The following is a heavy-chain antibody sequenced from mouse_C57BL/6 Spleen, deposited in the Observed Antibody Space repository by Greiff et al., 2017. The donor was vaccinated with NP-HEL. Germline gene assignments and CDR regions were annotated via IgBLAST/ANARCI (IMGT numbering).Heavy chain of an antibody. CDR1: GFTFSDYG. Sequence: EVKVVESGGGLVKPGGSLKLSCAASGFTFSDYGMHWVRQAPEKGLEWVAYISSGSSTIYYADTVKGRFTISRDNATNTLFLQMTSLRSEDTAMYYCAGRAYGSSYNVYGYFDVWGQGTLVTVSA. CDR2: ISSGSSTI. J-gene: IGHJ3*01. V-gene: IGHV5-17*01. D-gene: IGHD1-1*01. CDR3: AGRAYGSSYNVYGYFDV.